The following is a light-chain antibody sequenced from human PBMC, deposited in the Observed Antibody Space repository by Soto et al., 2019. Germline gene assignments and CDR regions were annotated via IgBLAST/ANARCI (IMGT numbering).Light chain of an antibody. Sequence: QSVLTQPPSASGTPGQRVTISCSGSSSNIGSNTVNRYQQLPGTAPKLLIYSNNQRPSGVPDRFSGSKSGTSASLAISGLQSEDEADYYCEAWDDSLNGYVFGTGTKVTVL. CDR2: SNN. CDR1: SSNIGSNT. V-gene: IGLV1-44*01. J-gene: IGLJ1*01. CDR3: EAWDDSLNGYV.